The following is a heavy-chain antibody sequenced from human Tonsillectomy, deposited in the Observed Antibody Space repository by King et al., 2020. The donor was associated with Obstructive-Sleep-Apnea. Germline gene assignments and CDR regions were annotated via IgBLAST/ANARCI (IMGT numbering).Heavy chain of an antibody. CDR1: GDSISSSYW. D-gene: IGHD3-3*01. Sequence: QLQESGPGLVKPSGTLSLTCVVSGDSISSSYWWTWVRQPPLKGLEWIGEVYPCGTANYNPSLKRRVTISIDKSKNQFSLKLNSVTAADTAVYFCARGGAGGASYDAYWGQGILVIVSS. J-gene: IGHJ4*02. V-gene: IGHV4-4*02. CDR3: ARGGAGGASYDAY. CDR2: VYPCGTA.